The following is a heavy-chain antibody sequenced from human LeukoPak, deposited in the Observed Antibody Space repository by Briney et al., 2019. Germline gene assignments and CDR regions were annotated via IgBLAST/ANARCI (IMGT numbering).Heavy chain of an antibody. CDR3: AREGGFYRPLDY. CDR2: FHLDGRT. J-gene: IGHJ4*02. V-gene: IGHV4-4*02. D-gene: IGHD3-16*01. Sequence: PSETLSLTCGVSDGSVSSTNWWAWIRQPPGKGLEWIGEFHLDGRTNFNPSLKSRLTMSVDLSENHVSLKLTSVTAADTAVYYCAREGGFYRPLDYSGQGTLVTVSS. CDR1: DGSVSSTNW.